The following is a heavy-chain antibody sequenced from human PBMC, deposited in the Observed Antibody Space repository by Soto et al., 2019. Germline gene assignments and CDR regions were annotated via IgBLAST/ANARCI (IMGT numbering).Heavy chain of an antibody. Sequence: ASVKVSCKVSGYTLTELSMHWVRQAPGKGLEWMGGFDPEDGETIYAQKFQGRVTMTEDTSTDTAYMELSSLRSEDTAVYYCATARAYCGGDCAGTFDYWGQGTLVTVSS. D-gene: IGHD2-21*02. V-gene: IGHV1-24*01. J-gene: IGHJ4*02. CDR3: ATARAYCGGDCAGTFDY. CDR2: FDPEDGET. CDR1: GYTLTELS.